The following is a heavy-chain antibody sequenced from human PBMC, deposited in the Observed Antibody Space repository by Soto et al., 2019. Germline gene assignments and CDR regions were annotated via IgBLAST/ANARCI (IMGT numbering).Heavy chain of an antibody. Sequence: PSDTLSLTCTVSGGSISSYYWSWIRQPPGKGLEWIGYIYYGGSTNYNPSLKSRVTISVDTSKNQFSLKLISVTAADTAVYYCARGYYYYDSSGFDYWGQGTLVTVSS. J-gene: IGHJ4*02. CDR3: ARGYYYYDSSGFDY. D-gene: IGHD3-22*01. V-gene: IGHV4-59*01. CDR2: IYYGGST. CDR1: GGSISSYY.